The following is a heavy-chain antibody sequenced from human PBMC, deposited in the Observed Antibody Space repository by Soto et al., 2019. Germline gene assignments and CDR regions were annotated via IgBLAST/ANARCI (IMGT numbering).Heavy chain of an antibody. D-gene: IGHD1-20*01. CDR2: ISGSGGST. Sequence: GGSLRLSCAASGFTFSSYAMSWVRQAPGKGLEWVSAISGSGGSTYYADSVKGRFTISRDNSKNTLYLQMNSLRAEDTAVYYCAKVYNWNGLEGLDYWGQGPLVTVSS. CDR3: AKVYNWNGLEGLDY. CDR1: GFTFSSYA. V-gene: IGHV3-23*01. J-gene: IGHJ4*02.